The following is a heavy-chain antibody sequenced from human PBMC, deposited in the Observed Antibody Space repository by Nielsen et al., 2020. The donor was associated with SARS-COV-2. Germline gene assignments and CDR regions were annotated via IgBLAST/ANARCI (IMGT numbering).Heavy chain of an antibody. J-gene: IGHJ6*02. CDR2: ISWNSGSI. CDR3: ARETVVTLTHYYYYYGMDV. Sequence: GGSLRLSCVASGFTFDDYAMHWVRQAPGKGLEWVSGISWNSGSIGYADSVKGRFTISRDNAKNSLYLQMNSLRAEDTALYHCARETVVTLTHYYYYYGMDVWGQGTTVTVSS. D-gene: IGHD4-23*01. CDR1: GFTFDDYA. V-gene: IGHV3-9*01.